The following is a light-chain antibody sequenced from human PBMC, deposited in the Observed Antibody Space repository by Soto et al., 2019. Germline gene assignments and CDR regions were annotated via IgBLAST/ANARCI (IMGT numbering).Light chain of an antibody. CDR2: GAS. CDR1: QSVSSN. V-gene: IGKV3-15*01. Sequence: EIVMTQSPATLSVSPGERATLSCRASQSVSSNLAWYQQKPGQAPRLLIYGASTRATGIPARFSGSGPGTGFTLTISSLQSEDFAVYYCQQYNNWPPWTFGQGTQVEIK. CDR3: QQYNNWPPWT. J-gene: IGKJ1*01.